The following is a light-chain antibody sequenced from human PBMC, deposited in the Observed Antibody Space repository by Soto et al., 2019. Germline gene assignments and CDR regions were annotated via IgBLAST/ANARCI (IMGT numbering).Light chain of an antibody. J-gene: IGKJ1*01. CDR3: QQYNNWPRT. CDR1: QSVSSN. CDR2: GAS. V-gene: IGKV3-15*01. Sequence: EIVITQSPATLSVSPGETATLSCRASQSVSSNIAWYQQKPGQAPRLLIYGASTRATGIPARFSGSGSGTEFTLTISSLQSEDFAVYYCQQYNNWPRTFGQGTKVEIK.